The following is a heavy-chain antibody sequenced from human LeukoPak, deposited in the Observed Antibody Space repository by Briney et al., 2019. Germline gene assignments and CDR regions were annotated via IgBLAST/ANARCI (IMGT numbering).Heavy chain of an antibody. J-gene: IGHJ4*02. CDR1: GGSFSGYY. Sequence: SETLSLTCAVYGGSFSGYYWSWIRQPPGKGLEWIGEINHSGSTNYNPSLKSRVTISVDTSKNQFSLKLSSVTAADTAVYYCARGTPYYDILTGYYEWAFDYWGQGTLVTVSS. D-gene: IGHD3-9*01. CDR2: INHSGST. CDR3: ARGTPYYDILTGYYEWAFDY. V-gene: IGHV4-34*01.